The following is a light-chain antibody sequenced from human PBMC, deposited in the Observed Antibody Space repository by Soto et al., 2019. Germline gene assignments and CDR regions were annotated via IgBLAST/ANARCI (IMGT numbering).Light chain of an antibody. V-gene: IGLV2-8*01. CDR2: EVT. J-gene: IGLJ2*01. CDR3: SSYAGSNNFVV. Sequence: QSALTQPPSASGSPGQSVTISCTGTSSDVGGYNYVSWYQQHPGKAPKLMIYEVTKRHSGVPDRFSGSKSGNTASLTVSGLQAEDEVVYYCSSYAGSNNFVVFGGGTKLTVL. CDR1: SSDVGGYNY.